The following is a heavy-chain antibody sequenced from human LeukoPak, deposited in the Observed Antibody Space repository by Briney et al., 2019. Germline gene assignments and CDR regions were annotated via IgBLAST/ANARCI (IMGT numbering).Heavy chain of an antibody. J-gene: IGHJ4*02. CDR3: VNGACSSGCSGNQ. CDR1: GIAFSDSA. D-gene: IGHD6-19*01. V-gene: IGHV3-23*01. CDR2: ITDSYNT. Sequence: GGSLRLSCAASGIAFSDSAMYWVRQAPGKGLECVSVITDSYNTYYGDSGKGRFTVSRDKSRKTLFLQMNSLRVDDTALYYCVNGACSSGCSGNQWGQGTRVIVSS.